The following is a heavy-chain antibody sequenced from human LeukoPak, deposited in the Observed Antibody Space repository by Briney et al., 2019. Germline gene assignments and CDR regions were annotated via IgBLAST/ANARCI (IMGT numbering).Heavy chain of an antibody. J-gene: IGHJ4*02. D-gene: IGHD6-13*01. CDR3: ARNLIPEQLVLNF. CDR1: GGSISSYY. V-gene: IGHV4-4*07. CDR2: IYTSGST. Sequence: SETLSLTCTVSGGSISSYYWSWIRQPAGKGLEWIGRIYTSGSTNYNPSLKSRVTISVDTSKNQFSLKLSSVTPEDTAVYYCARNLIPEQLVLNFWGQGTLVTVSS.